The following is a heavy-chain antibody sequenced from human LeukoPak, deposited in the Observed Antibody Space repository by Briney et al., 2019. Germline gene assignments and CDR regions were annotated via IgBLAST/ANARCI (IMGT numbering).Heavy chain of an antibody. Sequence: SETLSLTCTVSGGSISSYYWSWIRQPPGKGLEWIGEINHSGSTNYNPSLKSRVTISVDTSKNQFSLKLSSVTAADTAVYYCARATHNWGRNRYYFDYWGQGTLVTVSS. CDR1: GGSISSYY. V-gene: IGHV4-34*01. D-gene: IGHD7-27*01. CDR2: INHSGST. CDR3: ARATHNWGRNRYYFDY. J-gene: IGHJ4*02.